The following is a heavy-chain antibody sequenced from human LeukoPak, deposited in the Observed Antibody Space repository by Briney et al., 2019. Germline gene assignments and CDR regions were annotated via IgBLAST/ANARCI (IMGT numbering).Heavy chain of an antibody. CDR3: AREEVGAGLGFDY. J-gene: IGHJ4*02. Sequence: PGGSLRLSCAVSGFTVSNNYMSWVRQAPGKGLEWVSVIYSGGSTYYEDSVKGRFTISRDNSKNTLYLQMNSLRAEDTAVYYCAREEVGAGLGFDYWGQGTLVTVSS. D-gene: IGHD1-26*01. CDR2: IYSGGST. V-gene: IGHV3-53*01. CDR1: GFTVSNNY.